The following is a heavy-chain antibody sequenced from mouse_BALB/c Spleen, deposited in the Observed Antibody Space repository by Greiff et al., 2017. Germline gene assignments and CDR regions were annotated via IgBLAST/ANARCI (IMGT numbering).Heavy chain of an antibody. CDR1: GYTFTSYW. V-gene: IGHV1S81*02. D-gene: IGHD2-14*01. CDR3: DRWNYGYDDFDY. J-gene: IGHJ2*01. CDR2: INPSNGRT. Sequence: QVQLQQPGAELVKPGASVKLSCKASGYTFTSYWMHWVKQRPGQGLEWIGEINPSNGRTNYNEKFKSKATLTVNKSSSTAYMQLSSLTSEDSAVYDYDRWNYGYDDFDYWGQGTTLTVSS.